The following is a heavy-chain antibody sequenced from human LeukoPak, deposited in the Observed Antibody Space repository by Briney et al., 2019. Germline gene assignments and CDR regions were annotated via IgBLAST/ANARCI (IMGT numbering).Heavy chain of an antibody. D-gene: IGHD3-16*01. CDR3: ARHHTSSKPIDY. CDR1: GGSISSSNW. V-gene: IGHV4-4*02. Sequence: TSGTLSLTCAVSGGSISSSNWWSWVRQPPGKGLEWIGEIYHSGSTNYNPSLKSRVTMSIDTSKNQLSLKLTSVTAADTAMYYCARHHTSSKPIDYWGQGTLVTVSS. J-gene: IGHJ4*02. CDR2: IYHSGST.